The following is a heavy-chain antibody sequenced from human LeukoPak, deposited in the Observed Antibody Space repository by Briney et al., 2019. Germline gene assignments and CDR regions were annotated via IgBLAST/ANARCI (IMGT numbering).Heavy chain of an antibody. V-gene: IGHV4-31*11. CDR1: GGSISRGGFY. Sequence: SGNPSPTRAVSGGSISRGGFYWSWIRPPPRKGLEWIGYIYYSGSTYYNPSLKSRVTISVDTSKNQFSLKLSSVTAADTAVYYCAGAVDGWFDPWGQGTLVTVSS. CDR3: AGAVDGWFDP. J-gene: IGHJ5*02. D-gene: IGHD6-19*01. CDR2: IYYSGST.